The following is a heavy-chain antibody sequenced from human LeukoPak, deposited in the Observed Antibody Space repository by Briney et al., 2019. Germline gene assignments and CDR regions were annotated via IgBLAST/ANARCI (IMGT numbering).Heavy chain of an antibody. Sequence: PSETLSLTCTVSGYSLSSAYYWAWIRQPPGKGLEWIGSVYHSGSTYYNPSLKSRVTISVDTSKNQFSLKVNSVTAADTAVYHCATPRSWELSDMAVWGKGTTVTVSS. J-gene: IGHJ6*03. D-gene: IGHD1-26*01. CDR3: ATPRSWELSDMAV. V-gene: IGHV4-38-2*02. CDR2: VYHSGST. CDR1: GYSLSSAYY.